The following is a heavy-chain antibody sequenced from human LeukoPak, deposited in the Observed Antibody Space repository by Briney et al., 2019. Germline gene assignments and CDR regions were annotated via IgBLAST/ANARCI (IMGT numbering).Heavy chain of an antibody. J-gene: IGHJ4*02. D-gene: IGHD5-24*01. CDR2: INHSGST. Sequence: SETLSLTCAVYGGSFSGYYWSWIRQPPGKGLEWIGEINHSGSTNYNPSLMSRVTTSVDTSKNQFSLKLSSVTAADTAVYYCARGPVRWLSPRRYYFDYWGQGTLVTVSS. CDR1: GGSFSGYY. V-gene: IGHV4-34*01. CDR3: ARGPVRWLSPRRYYFDY.